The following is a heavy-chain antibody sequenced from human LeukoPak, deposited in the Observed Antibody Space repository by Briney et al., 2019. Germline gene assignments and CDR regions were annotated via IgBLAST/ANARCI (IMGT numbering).Heavy chain of an antibody. Sequence: GASVKVSCKASGGTFSSYAISWVRQAPGQGLEWMGGIIPIFGTANYAQKFQGRVTITADESTSTAYMELSSLRSEDTAVYYCARDYCDSSGYYPVGFDYWGQGTLVTVSS. CDR3: ARDYCDSSGYYPVGFDY. D-gene: IGHD3-22*01. J-gene: IGHJ4*02. V-gene: IGHV1-69*13. CDR1: GGTFSSYA. CDR2: IIPIFGTA.